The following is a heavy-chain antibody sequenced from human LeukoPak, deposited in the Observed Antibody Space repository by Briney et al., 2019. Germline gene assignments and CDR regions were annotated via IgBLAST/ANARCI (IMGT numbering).Heavy chain of an antibody. Sequence: GGSLRLSCAASGFTFSSYAMHWVRQAPGKGLEWVAVISYDGSNKYYSDSVKGRFTISRDNSKNTVYLQMNSLRAEDTAVYNCARGYSRVDRFDPWGQGTLVTVSS. CDR2: ISYDGSNK. V-gene: IGHV3-30*04. J-gene: IGHJ5*02. D-gene: IGHD6-13*01. CDR1: GFTFSSYA. CDR3: ARGYSRVDRFDP.